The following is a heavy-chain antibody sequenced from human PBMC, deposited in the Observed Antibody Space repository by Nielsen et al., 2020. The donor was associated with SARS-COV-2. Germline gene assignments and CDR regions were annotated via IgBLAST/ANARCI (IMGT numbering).Heavy chain of an antibody. V-gene: IGHV3-23*01. CDR1: GFTFSDYA. CDR2: IKTSGGST. CDR3: ARPYENDWYLDL. Sequence: GGSLRLSCAASGFTFSDYAMAWVRQAPGKGLEWVSVIKTSGGSTYYADSVKGRCTISRDNSKNTLYLQMNSLRVEDTAVYYCARPYENDWYLDLWGRGTLVTVSS. D-gene: IGHD3-22*01. J-gene: IGHJ2*01.